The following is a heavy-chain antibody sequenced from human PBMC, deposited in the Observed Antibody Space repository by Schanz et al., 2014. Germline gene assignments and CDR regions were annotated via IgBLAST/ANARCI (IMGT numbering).Heavy chain of an antibody. D-gene: IGHD3-10*01. CDR1: GITFSSHS. CDR2: ISGDHRNT. Sequence: EVHLVESGGGLVQPGGSLRLSCAASGITFSSHSFNWVRQAPGKGLEWVSSISGDHRNTFYADSVKGRFTISRDNSKNSLYLQMNSLRAEDTAVYYCARIGGSVFDYWGQGTLVAVSA. CDR3: ARIGGSVFDY. J-gene: IGHJ4*02. V-gene: IGHV3-23*04.